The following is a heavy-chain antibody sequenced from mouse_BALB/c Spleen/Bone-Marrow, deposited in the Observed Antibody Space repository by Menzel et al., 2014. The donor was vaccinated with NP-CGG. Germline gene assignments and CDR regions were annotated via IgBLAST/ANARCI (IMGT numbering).Heavy chain of an antibody. CDR2: ISTYYGDA. V-gene: IGHV1S137*01. Sequence: QVQLQQPGAELVRPGVSVKISCKGSGYTFTDYAMHWVKQSHAKSLEWIGVISTYYGDASYNQKFKGKATMTVDKSPSTAYMELARLTSEDSAIYYCARDAMDYWGQGTSVTVSS. J-gene: IGHJ4*01. CDR1: GYTFTDYA. CDR3: ARDAMDY.